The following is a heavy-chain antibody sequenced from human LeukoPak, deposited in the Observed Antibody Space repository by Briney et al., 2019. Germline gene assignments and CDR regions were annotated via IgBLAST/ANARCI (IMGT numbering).Heavy chain of an antibody. CDR3: AKPRYYDSSGYYLEDAFDI. CDR1: GFTFSSYA. D-gene: IGHD3-22*01. J-gene: IGHJ3*02. CDR2: ISGSGGST. Sequence: GGSLRLSCAASGFTFSSYAMSWVRQAPGKGLEWVSAISGSGGSTYYADSVKGRFTISRDNSKNTLYLQMNSLRAEDTAVYYCAKPRYYDSSGYYLEDAFDIWGQGTMVTVSS. V-gene: IGHV3-23*01.